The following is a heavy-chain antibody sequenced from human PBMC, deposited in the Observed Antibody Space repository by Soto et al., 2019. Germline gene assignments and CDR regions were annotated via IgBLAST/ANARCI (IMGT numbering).Heavy chain of an antibody. J-gene: IGHJ6*03. CDR1: GFTFSDYY. CDR3: AREEQQLVEEYYYYYMDV. Sequence: PGGSLRLSCAASGFTFSDYYMSWIRQAPGKGLEWVSYISSSGSTIYYADSVKGRFTISRDNAKNSLYLQMNSLRAGDTAVYYCAREEQQLVEEYYYYYMDVWGKGTTVTVSS. D-gene: IGHD6-13*01. V-gene: IGHV3-11*01. CDR2: ISSSGSTI.